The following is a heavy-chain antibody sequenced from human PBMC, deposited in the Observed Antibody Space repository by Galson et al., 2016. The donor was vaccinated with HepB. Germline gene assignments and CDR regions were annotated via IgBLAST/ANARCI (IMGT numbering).Heavy chain of an antibody. CDR3: ARVRGSGWLFDY. V-gene: IGHV3-73*01. J-gene: IGHJ4*02. Sequence: SLRLSCAASGFTFSGSAMHWVRQASGKGLEWVGRIRSKANNYATAYAASVKGRFTISRDDSKNTAYLQMNSLKTEDTAVYYCARVRGSGWLFDYWGQGTLVTVAS. D-gene: IGHD6-19*01. CDR1: GFTFSGSA. CDR2: IRSKANNYAT.